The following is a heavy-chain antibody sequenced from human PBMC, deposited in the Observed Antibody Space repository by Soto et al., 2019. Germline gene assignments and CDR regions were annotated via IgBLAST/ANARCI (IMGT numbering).Heavy chain of an antibody. J-gene: IGHJ4*02. V-gene: IGHV3-23*01. CDR2: ISGSGDTT. CDR1: GFTFSSYD. Sequence: PGGSLRLSCAASGFTFSSYDMSWVRQAPGKGLEWVSRISGSGDTTYYADSVKGRFTISRDNSKNTLYLQMNTLRAEDTALFYCAKGQDTGVYRAFDSWGQGTQVTVSS. CDR3: AKGQDTGVYRAFDS. D-gene: IGHD2-8*01.